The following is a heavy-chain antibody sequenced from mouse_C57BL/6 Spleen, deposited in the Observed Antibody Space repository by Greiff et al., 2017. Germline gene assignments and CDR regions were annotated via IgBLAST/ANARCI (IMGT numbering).Heavy chain of an antibody. CDR2: INPYNGDT. V-gene: IGHV1-20*01. J-gene: IGHJ3*01. Sequence: VQLQQSGPELVKPGDSVKISCKASGYSFTGYFMNWVMQSHGKSLEWIGRINPYNGDTFYNQKFKGKATLTVDKSSSTAHMELRSLTSEDSAVYYCARDVLYGSSYSVWFAYWGQGTLVTVSA. CDR3: ARDVLYGSSYSVWFAY. D-gene: IGHD1-1*01. CDR1: GYSFTGYF.